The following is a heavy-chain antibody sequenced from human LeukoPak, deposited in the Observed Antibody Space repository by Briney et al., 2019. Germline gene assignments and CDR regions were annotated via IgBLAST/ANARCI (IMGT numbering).Heavy chain of an antibody. Sequence: ASVKVSCKASGHTFTSFGISWVRPAPGQGREWMGWISAYNGDTNYAQKLQGRVTMTTDTSTSTAYMELRSLRSDDTAVYYCARAGYSYGYDYYYYMDVWGKGTTVTVSS. CDR2: ISAYNGDT. J-gene: IGHJ6*03. V-gene: IGHV1-18*01. CDR1: GHTFTSFG. D-gene: IGHD5-18*01. CDR3: ARAGYSYGYDYYYYMDV.